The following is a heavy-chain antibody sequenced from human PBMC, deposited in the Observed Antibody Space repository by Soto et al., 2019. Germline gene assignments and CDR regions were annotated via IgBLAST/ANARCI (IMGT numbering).Heavy chain of an antibody. Sequence: EVQLLESGGGLVQPGGSLRLSCAVSGFTFSSHAMSWVRQAPGKGLEWVSAISGSGGSTYTADSVRGRFTNSRDNSKNTLYLQMNSLRTEDTAVYYCAKGQGRLQFYCYYWGQETLVTDSS. CDR1: GFTFSSHA. CDR2: ISGSGGST. CDR3: AKGQGRLQFYCYY. V-gene: IGHV3-23*01. D-gene: IGHD5-12*01. J-gene: IGHJ4*02.